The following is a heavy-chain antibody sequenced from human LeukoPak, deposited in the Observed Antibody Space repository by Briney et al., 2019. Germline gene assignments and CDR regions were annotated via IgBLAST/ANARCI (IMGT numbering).Heavy chain of an antibody. CDR2: ISSSDSTI. V-gene: IGHV3-48*04. J-gene: IGHJ5*02. Sequence: SGGSLRLSCAASGFTFSSYAMHWVRQAPGKGLEWVSYISSSDSTIYYADSVKGRFTISRDNAKNSLYLQMNSLRAEDTAVYYCARDPSSGWYLKGWFDPWGQGTLVTVSS. CDR3: ARDPSSGWYLKGWFDP. CDR1: GFTFSSYA. D-gene: IGHD6-19*01.